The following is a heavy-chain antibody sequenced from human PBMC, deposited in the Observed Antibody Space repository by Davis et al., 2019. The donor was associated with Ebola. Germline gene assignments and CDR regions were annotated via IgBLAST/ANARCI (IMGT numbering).Heavy chain of an antibody. CDR1: GASVSSGTYY. D-gene: IGHD2-15*01. CDR3: ARGLVVPVAARNHRDV. Sequence: PSETLSLTCSVSGASVSSGTYYWNWIRQPPGKGLEWIGYVHHSGITNFDPSLKRRITISLDTSKNQLSLEMGPVTPADTAMYYCARGLVVPVAARNHRDVWGEGTMVTVSS. CDR2: VHHSGIT. V-gene: IGHV4-61*01. J-gene: IGHJ6*03.